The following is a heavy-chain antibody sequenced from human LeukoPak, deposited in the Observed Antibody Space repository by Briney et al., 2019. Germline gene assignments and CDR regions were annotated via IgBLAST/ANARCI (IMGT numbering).Heavy chain of an antibody. CDR3: AHGLWHYDAFDV. J-gene: IGHJ3*01. Sequence: PGGSLRLSCAASGSTFTNAWMNWVRQAPGKGLEWVGRIKSKTAGETTDYAAPVKGRFTISRDDPKITLYLQMNSLKTEDTAVYYCAHGLWHYDAFDVWGQGTMVTVSS. V-gene: IGHV3-15*01. CDR2: IKSKTAGETT. D-gene: IGHD3-10*01. CDR1: GSTFTNAW.